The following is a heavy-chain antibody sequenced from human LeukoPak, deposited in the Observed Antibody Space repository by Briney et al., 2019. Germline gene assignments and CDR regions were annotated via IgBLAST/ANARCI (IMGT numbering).Heavy chain of an antibody. J-gene: IGHJ5*02. CDR1: GFFFSSYA. V-gene: IGHV3-23*01. Sequence: SGGSLRLSCAASGFFFSSYAMSWVRQAPGKGLERVSAISGSGGSTYYADSVKGRFTISRDNSKNTLYLQMNSLRAEDTAVYYCAKDRDDYDSSGSNWFDPWGQGTLVTVSS. CDR3: AKDRDDYDSSGSNWFDP. CDR2: ISGSGGST. D-gene: IGHD3-22*01.